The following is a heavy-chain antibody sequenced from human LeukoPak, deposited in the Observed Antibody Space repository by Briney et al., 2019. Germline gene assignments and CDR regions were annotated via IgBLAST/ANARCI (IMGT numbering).Heavy chain of an antibody. Sequence: SVKVSCKASGGTFSSYTISWVRQAPGQGLEWMGRIIPILGIANYAQKFQGRVTITANKSTSTAYMELSSLRSEDTAVYYCASAPRTYCTNGVCPYYFDYWGQGTLVTVSS. V-gene: IGHV1-69*02. J-gene: IGHJ4*02. D-gene: IGHD2-8*01. CDR2: IIPILGIA. CDR3: ASAPRTYCTNGVCPYYFDY. CDR1: GGTFSSYT.